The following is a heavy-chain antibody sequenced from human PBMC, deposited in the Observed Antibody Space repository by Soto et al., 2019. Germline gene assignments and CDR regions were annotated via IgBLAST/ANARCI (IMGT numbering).Heavy chain of an antibody. J-gene: IGHJ4*02. CDR1: GYTFTSYG. Sequence: ASVKVSCKASGYTFTSYGISWVRQAPGQGLEWMGWISAYNGNTNYAQKLQGRVTMTTDTSTSTAYMELRSLRSDDTAVYYCARDKSPSSYIWGSDTPGIDFDYWGQGTLVTVSS. V-gene: IGHV1-18*01. CDR2: ISAYNGNT. CDR3: ARDKSPSSYIWGSDTPGIDFDY. D-gene: IGHD3-16*01.